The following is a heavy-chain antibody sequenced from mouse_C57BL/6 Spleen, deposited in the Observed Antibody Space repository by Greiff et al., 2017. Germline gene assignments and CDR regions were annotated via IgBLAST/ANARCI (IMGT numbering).Heavy chain of an antibody. CDR3: ARDFDY. CDR2: IDPEDGET. CDR1: GFNIKDYY. J-gene: IGHJ2*01. Sequence: EVQGVESGAELVKPGASVTLSCPASGFNIKDYYMHCVKQRTEQGLEWIGRIDPEDGETKYAPIFQGKATITADPSSNTAYLQLSSLTSEDTAVYYCARDFDYWGQGTTLTVSS. V-gene: IGHV14-2*01.